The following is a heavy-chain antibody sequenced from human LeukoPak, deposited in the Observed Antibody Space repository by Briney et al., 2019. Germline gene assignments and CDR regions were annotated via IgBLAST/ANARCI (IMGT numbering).Heavy chain of an antibody. Sequence: ASXXVSCKASGYTFTSYYMHWVRQAPGQGLEWMGIINPSGGSTSYAQKFQGRVTMTRDTSTSTVYMELSSLRSEDTAVYYCARAEAAAGRVAAPYTNHFDYWGQGTLVTVSS. D-gene: IGHD6-13*01. CDR1: GYTFTSYY. V-gene: IGHV1-46*01. CDR2: INPSGGST. CDR3: ARAEAAAGRVAAPYTNHFDY. J-gene: IGHJ4*02.